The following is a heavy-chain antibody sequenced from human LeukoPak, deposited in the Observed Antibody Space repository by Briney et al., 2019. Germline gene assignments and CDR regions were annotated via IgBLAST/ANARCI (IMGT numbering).Heavy chain of an antibody. D-gene: IGHD6-13*01. V-gene: IGHV3-23*01. J-gene: IGHJ4*02. CDR2: VSGSGDRM. Sequence: GGSLRLSCASSGFTSSSYALNWVRQAPGKGLEWVATVSGSGDRMYHADSVKGRFTISRDNSKNTIYLQMNSLRAEDTALYYCAKAAAAPGFDFWGQGTLVTVSS. CDR1: GFTSSSYA. CDR3: AKAAAAPGFDF.